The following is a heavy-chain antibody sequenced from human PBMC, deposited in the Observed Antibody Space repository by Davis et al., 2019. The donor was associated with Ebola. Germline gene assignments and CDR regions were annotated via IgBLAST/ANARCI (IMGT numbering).Heavy chain of an antibody. V-gene: IGHV3-7*03. J-gene: IGHJ4*02. Sequence: GESLKISCAASGFTFSTYWMNWVRQAPGKGLEWVDNINQDGSEKYYVDSVKGRFTISRDNAKNSLYLQMNSLRAEDTAVYYCAREIEYYEILTGYFPYWGQGTLVTVSS. CDR1: GFTFSTYW. D-gene: IGHD3-9*01. CDR3: AREIEYYEILTGYFPY. CDR2: INQDGSEK.